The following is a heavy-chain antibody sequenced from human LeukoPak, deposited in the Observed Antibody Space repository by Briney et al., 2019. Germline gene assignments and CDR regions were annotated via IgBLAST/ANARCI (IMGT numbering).Heavy chain of an antibody. D-gene: IGHD4-17*01. CDR1: GYTFTGYY. V-gene: IGHV1-2*02. J-gene: IGHJ4*02. Sequence: ASVKVSCKASGYTFTGYYMHWVRQAPGQGLEWMGWINPNSGGTNYAQKFQGRVTMTRDTSISTAYMELRRLRSDDTAVYYCARGAYEYGEYVADYWGQGTLVTVSS. CDR2: INPNSGGT. CDR3: ARGAYEYGEYVADY.